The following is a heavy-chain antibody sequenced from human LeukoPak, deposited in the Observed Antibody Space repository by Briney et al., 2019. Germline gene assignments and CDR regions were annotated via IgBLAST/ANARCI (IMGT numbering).Heavy chain of an antibody. J-gene: IGHJ4*02. V-gene: IGHV1-2*02. Sequence: GASVTVSFKTSGYTFTGYYMHWVRQAPGQGLEWMGGINPNSGGTNYAQKFQGRVTMTRDTSISTAYMELSRLRSDDTAVYYCASKFKVGASLDYWGQGTLVTVSS. CDR1: GYTFTGYY. CDR2: INPNSGGT. D-gene: IGHD1-26*01. CDR3: ASKFKVGASLDY.